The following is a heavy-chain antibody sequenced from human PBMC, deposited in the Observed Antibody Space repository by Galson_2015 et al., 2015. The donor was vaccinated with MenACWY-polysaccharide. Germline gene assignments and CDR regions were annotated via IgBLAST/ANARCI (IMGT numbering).Heavy chain of an antibody. CDR3: AISRGFSSGWKYFDY. CDR2: ISGSGDST. Sequence: SLRLSCAASGSIFSSNAMSWVRQAPGKGLEWVSAISGSGDSTRYADFVEGRFTISRDASKNTLYLQMSNLRAEDTALYYCAISRGFSSGWKYFDYWGQGTPVTVSS. CDR1: GSIFSSNA. D-gene: IGHD6-19*01. J-gene: IGHJ4*02. V-gene: IGHV3-23*01.